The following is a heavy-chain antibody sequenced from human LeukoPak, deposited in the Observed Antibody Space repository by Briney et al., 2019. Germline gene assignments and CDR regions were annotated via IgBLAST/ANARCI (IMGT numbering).Heavy chain of an antibody. CDR2: IYSTGRS. V-gene: IGHV4-4*07. CDR3: ARDGPRSGYDLGHFDN. J-gene: IGHJ4*02. D-gene: IGHD5-12*01. CDR1: GGSISNYF. Sequence: SETLSLTCTVSGGSISNYFWSWVRQPAGKGLEWIGRIYSTGRSDYNPSLKSRITMSVDTSKNQFSLKLSSVTAADTAAYYCARDGPRSGYDLGHFDNLGQGTLVTASS.